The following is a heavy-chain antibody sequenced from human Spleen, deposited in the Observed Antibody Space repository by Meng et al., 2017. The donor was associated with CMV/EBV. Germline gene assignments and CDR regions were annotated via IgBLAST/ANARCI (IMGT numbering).Heavy chain of an antibody. D-gene: IGHD3-9*01. J-gene: IGHJ5*02. CDR2: VYNSGST. V-gene: IGHV4-61*01. CDR1: GASVSSPYYY. CDR3: ARDVGIFTGSQFDP. Sequence: SGTLCLTCTASGASVSSPYYYWTWIRQPPGKGLEWIGYVYNSGSTNYNPSLKSRVTISVDTSKNQFSLKVSSVTAADTAVYYCARDVGIFTGSQFDPWGQGTLVTVSS.